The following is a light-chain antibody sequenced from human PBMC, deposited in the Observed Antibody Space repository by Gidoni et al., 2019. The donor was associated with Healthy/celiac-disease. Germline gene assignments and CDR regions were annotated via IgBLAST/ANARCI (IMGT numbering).Light chain of an antibody. CDR1: NIGSKS. Sequence: SYVLTQPPSVSVATGKTARITCGGNNIGSKSVHWYQQKPGQAPVLVIYYDSDRPSGIPERFSGSNSGNTATLTISRVEVGDEADYYCQVWDSSSDHVVFGGGTKLTVL. CDR3: QVWDSSSDHVV. V-gene: IGLV3-21*04. J-gene: IGLJ2*01. CDR2: YDS.